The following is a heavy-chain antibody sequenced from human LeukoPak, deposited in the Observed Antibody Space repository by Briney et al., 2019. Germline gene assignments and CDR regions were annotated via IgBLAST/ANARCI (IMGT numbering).Heavy chain of an antibody. J-gene: IGHJ4*02. CDR3: ARGLGDVGYFDY. CDR1: GDSVSSNSAA. V-gene: IGHV6-1*01. D-gene: IGHD3-16*01. Sequence: SQTLSLTCAIFGDSVSSNSAAWNWIRQSPSRGLEWLGRTYYRSRWYNDYAVSVKSRITINPDTSKNQFSLQLNSVTPEDSAVYYCARGLGDVGYFDYWGQGTLVTVSS. CDR2: TYYRSRWYN.